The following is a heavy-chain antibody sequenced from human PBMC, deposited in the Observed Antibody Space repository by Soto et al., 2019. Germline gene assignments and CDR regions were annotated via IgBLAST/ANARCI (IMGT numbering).Heavy chain of an antibody. CDR2: IWYDGSNK. D-gene: IGHD3-10*01. Sequence: QVQLVESGGGVVQPVRSLRLSCAASGFTFSSYGMHWVRQAPGKGLEWVAVIWYDGSNKYYADSVKGRFTISRDNSKNTLYLQMNSLRAEDTAVYYCARDGWAMVRGPLSGPFYYMDVWGKGTTVTVSS. CDR3: ARDGWAMVRGPLSGPFYYMDV. CDR1: GFTFSSYG. J-gene: IGHJ6*03. V-gene: IGHV3-33*01.